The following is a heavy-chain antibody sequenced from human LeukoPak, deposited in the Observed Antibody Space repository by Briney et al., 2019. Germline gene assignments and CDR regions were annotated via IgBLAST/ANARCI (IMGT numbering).Heavy chain of an antibody. CDR2: ISAYNGYT. V-gene: IGHV1-18*01. Sequence: ASVKVSCKASGYTFKNYGISWVRQAPGQGLEWMGWISAYNGYTKYAQKVQGRVTMTTDTSTSAAYMELRSLRSEDTAVYYCARAGIAAGTSWFDPWGQGTLVTVSS. CDR3: ARAGIAAGTSWFDP. J-gene: IGHJ5*02. CDR1: GYTFKNYG. D-gene: IGHD6-25*01.